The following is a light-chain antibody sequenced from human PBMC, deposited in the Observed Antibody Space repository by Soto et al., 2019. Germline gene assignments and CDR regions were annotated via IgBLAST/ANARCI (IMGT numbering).Light chain of an antibody. CDR2: KVS. J-gene: IGKJ5*01. CDR3: MQGTHWPIT. Sequence: DVVINQSPLSLPVTLGQPASISFRSNQSLVHSDGIAYFSWFQQRPGRSPRXLXYKVSNRDSGVPARFSGSGSGTDFALKISRVQAEDVGVYYCMQGTHWPITFGQGTRLEIK. CDR1: QSLVHSDGIAY. V-gene: IGKV2-30*02.